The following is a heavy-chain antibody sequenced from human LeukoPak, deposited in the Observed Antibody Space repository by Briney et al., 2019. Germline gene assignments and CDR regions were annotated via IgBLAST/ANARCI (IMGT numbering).Heavy chain of an antibody. Sequence: GASVKVSCKASGYTFTSYGISWVRQAPGQGLEWMGWISAYNGNTNYAQKLQGRVTMTTDTSTSTAYMELRSLRSDDTAVYYCARDTYYDILTGYHDWFDPWGQGTLVTVSS. CDR2: ISAYNGNT. CDR3: ARDTYYDILTGYHDWFDP. D-gene: IGHD3-9*01. J-gene: IGHJ5*02. V-gene: IGHV1-18*01. CDR1: GYTFTSYG.